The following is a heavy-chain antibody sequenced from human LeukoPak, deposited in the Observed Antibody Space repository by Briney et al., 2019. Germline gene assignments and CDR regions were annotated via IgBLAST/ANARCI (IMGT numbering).Heavy chain of an antibody. Sequence: ASVKVSCKASGYTFTSYGISWVRQAPGQGLEWMGWISAYNGNTGYATKVQGRLTMTKNTSISTAYMELSSLRSEDTAVYYCASSSGPNIEYWGQGTLVTVSS. CDR3: ASSSGPNIEY. CDR2: ISAYNGNT. J-gene: IGHJ4*02. D-gene: IGHD3-22*01. V-gene: IGHV1-18*01. CDR1: GYTFTSYG.